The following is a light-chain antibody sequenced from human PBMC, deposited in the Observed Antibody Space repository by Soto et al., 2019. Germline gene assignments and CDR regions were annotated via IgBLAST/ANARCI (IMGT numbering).Light chain of an antibody. J-gene: IGKJ4*01. V-gene: IGKV4-1*01. CDR1: QSVLYNTNNKHY. Sequence: DIVMTQSPDSMAVSLGERATINCKSSQSVLYNTNNKHYLAWYQQKPGQPPKLLIYWASTRKSGVPDRFSGSGSGIDFTLTISNLQAEDVAVYYCQQYDATPHTFGGGTKVEIK. CDR2: WAS. CDR3: QQYDATPHT.